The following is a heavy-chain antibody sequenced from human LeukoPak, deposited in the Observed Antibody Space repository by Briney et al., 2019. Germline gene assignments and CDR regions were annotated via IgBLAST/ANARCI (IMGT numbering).Heavy chain of an antibody. Sequence: GASVKVSCKASGYTFTSYGISWVRQAPGQGLEWMGWISAYNGNTNYAQKLQGRVTMTTDTSTSTAYMELRSRRSDDTAVYYCARGGDTGPGLGMKIDYWGQGTLVTVSS. J-gene: IGHJ4*02. D-gene: IGHD5-18*01. V-gene: IGHV1-18*04. CDR1: GYTFTSYG. CDR2: ISAYNGNT. CDR3: ARGGDTGPGLGMKIDY.